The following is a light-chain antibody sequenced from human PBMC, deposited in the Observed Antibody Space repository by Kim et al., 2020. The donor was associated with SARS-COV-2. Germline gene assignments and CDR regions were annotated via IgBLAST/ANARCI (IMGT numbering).Light chain of an antibody. CDR1: QSISSW. CDR2: KAS. V-gene: IGKV1-5*03. J-gene: IGKJ1*01. Sequence: DIQMTQSPSTLSASVGDRVTITCWASQSISSWLAWYQQKPGKAPKLLIYKASSLESGVPSRFSGSGSGTEFTLTISSLQPDDFATYYCHSSTFGQGTKVDI. CDR3: HSST.